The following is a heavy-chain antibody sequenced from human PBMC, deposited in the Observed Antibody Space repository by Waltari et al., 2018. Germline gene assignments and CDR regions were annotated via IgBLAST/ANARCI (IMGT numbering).Heavy chain of an antibody. J-gene: IGHJ4*02. Sequence: QLQLQESGPGLVKPSETLSLTCTVSGGSISSSSYYWGWIRQPPGKGLEWIGSIYYSGSTYYNPSLKRRVTISVDTSKNQFSLKLSSVTAADTAVYYCARLPLSSGWYVYFDYWGQGTLVTVSS. CDR2: IYYSGST. CDR3: ARLPLSSGWYVYFDY. V-gene: IGHV4-39*01. D-gene: IGHD6-19*01. CDR1: GGSISSSSYY.